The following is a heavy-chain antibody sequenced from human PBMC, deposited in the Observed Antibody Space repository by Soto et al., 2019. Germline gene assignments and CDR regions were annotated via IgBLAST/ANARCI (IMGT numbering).Heavy chain of an antibody. CDR1: GFTFSSYS. CDR3: ARSPVGDAFNV. J-gene: IGHJ3*01. CDR2: ISSGSDYI. Sequence: EVQLMESGGGLVQPGGSLRLSCAASGFTFSSYSMNWVRQAPGKGLEWVSSISSGSDYIFYADSVKGRFTISRDNDKNSLFLQMNSLTAEDTAVYYCARSPVGDAFNVWGQGTVVTVSS. V-gene: IGHV3-21*01.